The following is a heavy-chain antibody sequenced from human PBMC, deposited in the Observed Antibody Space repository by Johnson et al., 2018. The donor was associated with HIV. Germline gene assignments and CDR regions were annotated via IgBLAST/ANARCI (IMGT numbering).Heavy chain of an antibody. J-gene: IGHJ3*02. V-gene: IGHV3-30*02. CDR2: IHYDGSNK. CDR1: GFTFSSYG. D-gene: IGHD5-24*01. CDR3: AKDWDRWLQPPGDAFDI. Sequence: QVQLVESGGGVVQPGGSLRLSCAASGFTFSSYGMHWVRQAPGKGLEWVAFIHYDGSNKYDAASVKGRFTISRDNSKNTLYLQMSSLRVEDTAVYYCAKDWDRWLQPPGDAFDIRGQGTMVTVSS.